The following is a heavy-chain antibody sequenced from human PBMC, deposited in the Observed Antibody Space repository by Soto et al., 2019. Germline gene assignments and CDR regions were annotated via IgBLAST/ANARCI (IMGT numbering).Heavy chain of an antibody. CDR1: GFTFSNYA. Sequence: EVQLLDSGGGLVQPGGSLRLSCAASGFTFSNYAMNWVRQAPGKGLDWVSAISGSGGSTYYADSVKGRFTISRDNSKNTLYLQMSSLRAEDTAVYYCAKVPLGSVYDLDYWGQETLVTVSS. V-gene: IGHV3-23*01. CDR3: AKVPLGSVYDLDY. CDR2: ISGSGGST. D-gene: IGHD5-12*01. J-gene: IGHJ4*02.